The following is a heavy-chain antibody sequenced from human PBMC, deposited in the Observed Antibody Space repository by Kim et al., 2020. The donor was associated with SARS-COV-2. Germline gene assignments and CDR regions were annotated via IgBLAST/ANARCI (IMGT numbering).Heavy chain of an antibody. CDR3: ARGLGGPYYYYYGMDV. V-gene: IGHV3-53*01. Sequence: GGSLRLSCAASGFTVSSNYMSWVRQAPGKGLEWVSVIYSGGSTYYADSVKGRFTISRDNSKNTLYLRMNSLRAEDTAVYYCARGLGGPYYYYYGMDVWGQGTTVTVSS. CDR1: GFTVSSNY. J-gene: IGHJ6*02. CDR2: IYSGGST.